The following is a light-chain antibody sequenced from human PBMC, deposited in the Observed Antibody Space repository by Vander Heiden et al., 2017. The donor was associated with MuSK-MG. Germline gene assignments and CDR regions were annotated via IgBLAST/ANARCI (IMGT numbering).Light chain of an antibody. CDR1: QSISSY. Sequence: IQMTQSPSSLSASTGHRLTITCRASQSISSYLNWYQQKPGKAPKLLIYAASSSQSGVPSRFSGSGSGTDFTLTISSLQPEDFATYYCQQTDSIPWTFGQGTKVEIK. CDR3: QQTDSIPWT. V-gene: IGKV1-39*01. CDR2: AAS. J-gene: IGKJ1*01.